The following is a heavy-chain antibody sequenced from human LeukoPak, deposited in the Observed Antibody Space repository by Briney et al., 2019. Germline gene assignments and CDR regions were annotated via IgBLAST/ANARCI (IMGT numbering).Heavy chain of an antibody. CDR3: ARDVAAIAGGYMDV. Sequence: GGALRLSCAASVFTFSSYSMNWVRQAPGKGLEWVSYISDSGGFIFYADSVKGRFTISRDNAKKPLYLQMNSLRAEDTAVYYCARDVAAIAGGYMDVWGKGTTVTVSS. D-gene: IGHD2-15*01. CDR1: VFTFSSYS. CDR2: ISDSGGFI. V-gene: IGHV3-21*01. J-gene: IGHJ6*03.